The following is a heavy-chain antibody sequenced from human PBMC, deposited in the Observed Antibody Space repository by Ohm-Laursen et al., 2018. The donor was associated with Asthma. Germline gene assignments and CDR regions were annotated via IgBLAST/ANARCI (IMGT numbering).Heavy chain of an antibody. D-gene: IGHD3-10*01. Sequence: SLRLSCAASGFTFSSYAMSWVRQAPGKGLEWVSAISGSGGSTYYADSVKGRFTISRDNSKNTLYLQMNSLRAEDTAVYYCAKDVVGSGSYYLNLATYGMDVWGQGTTVTVSS. V-gene: IGHV3-23*01. CDR3: AKDVVGSGSYYLNLATYGMDV. CDR1: GFTFSSYA. CDR2: ISGSGGST. J-gene: IGHJ6*02.